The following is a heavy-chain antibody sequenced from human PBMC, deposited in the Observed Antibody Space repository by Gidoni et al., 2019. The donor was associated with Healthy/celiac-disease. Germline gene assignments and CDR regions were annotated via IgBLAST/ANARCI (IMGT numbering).Heavy chain of an antibody. CDR3: AKDAPRGVGTADKRGWFDP. Sequence: EVQLLESGGGLVQPGGSLRLSCAASGFTFISYAMRWVRQAPGKGMEWVSAISGSGGSTYYADSVKGRFTISRDNSKNTLYMKMNSLRAEDTAVYYCAKDAPRGVGTADKRGWFDPWGQGTLVTVSS. CDR2: ISGSGGST. CDR1: GFTFISYA. D-gene: IGHD2-21*02. J-gene: IGHJ5*02. V-gene: IGHV3-23*01.